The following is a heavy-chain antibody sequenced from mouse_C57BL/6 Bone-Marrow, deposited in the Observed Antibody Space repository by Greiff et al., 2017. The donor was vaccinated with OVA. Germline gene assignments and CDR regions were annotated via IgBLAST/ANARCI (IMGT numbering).Heavy chain of an antibody. Sequence: VQLVESDAELVKPGASVKISCKVSGYTFTDHTIHWMKQRPEQGLEWIGYIYPRDGSTKYNEKFKGKATLTADKSSSTADMQLNSLTSEDSAVYFCARGNYSNLWYFDYWGQGTTLTVSS. CDR2: IYPRDGST. CDR3: ARGNYSNLWYFDY. J-gene: IGHJ2*01. CDR1: GYTFTDHT. V-gene: IGHV1-78*01. D-gene: IGHD2-5*01.